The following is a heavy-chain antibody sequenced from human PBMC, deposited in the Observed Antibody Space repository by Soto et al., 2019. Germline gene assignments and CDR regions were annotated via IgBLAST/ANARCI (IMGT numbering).Heavy chain of an antibody. D-gene: IGHD1-1*01. Sequence: ESGGGVVQPGRSLRLSCAASGFTFSSYAMHWVRQAPGKGLEWVAVISYDGSNKYYADSVKGRFTISRDNSKNTLYLQMNSLRTEDTAVYYCARDRLRYNWNDFPYYYYGMDVWGQVTTVTVSS. CDR1: GFTFSSYA. CDR3: ARDRLRYNWNDFPYYYYGMDV. J-gene: IGHJ6*02. V-gene: IGHV3-30-3*01. CDR2: ISYDGSNK.